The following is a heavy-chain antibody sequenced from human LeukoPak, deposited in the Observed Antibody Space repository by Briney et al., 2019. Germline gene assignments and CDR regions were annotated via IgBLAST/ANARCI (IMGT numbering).Heavy chain of an antibody. CDR2: IYYSGST. CDR1: GGSISSYY. CDR3: ARERVRRHYYMDV. Sequence: SETLSLTCTVSGGSISSYYWSWIRQPPGKGLEWIGYIYYSGSTNYNPSLKSRVTISVDTSKNQFSLKLSSVTAADTAVYYCARERVRRHYYMDVWGKGTTVTISS. V-gene: IGHV4-59*01. D-gene: IGHD3-10*01. J-gene: IGHJ6*03.